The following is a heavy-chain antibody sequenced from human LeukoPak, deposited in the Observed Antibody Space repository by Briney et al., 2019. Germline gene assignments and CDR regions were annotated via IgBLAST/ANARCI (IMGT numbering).Heavy chain of an antibody. CDR1: GFTFNTYG. D-gene: IGHD3-16*01. CDR3: AKGVGGEYFDQ. CDR2: IWYDGSNK. Sequence: QSGGSLRLSCAASGFTFNTYGMHWVRQAPGKGLEWVAVIWYDGSNKYYADSVKGRFTISRDNPKNTLHLQMNSLRAEDTAVYYCAKGVGGEYFDQWGQGTLVTVSS. J-gene: IGHJ4*02. V-gene: IGHV3-33*06.